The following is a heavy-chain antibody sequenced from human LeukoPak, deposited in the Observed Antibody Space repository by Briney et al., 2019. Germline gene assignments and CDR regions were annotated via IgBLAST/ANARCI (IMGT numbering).Heavy chain of an antibody. CDR3: ARNNNFVGTTNNDAFDI. V-gene: IGHV4-61*08. CDR2: IFYSGAT. Sequence: SETLSLTCTVSGASISSSDSYWSWIRQPPGKGLEWLSYIFYSGATKYNPSLKSRVTTSFDTSRKQFSLRLSSVTAADTAVYYCARNNNFVGTTNNDAFDIWGQGTMVTVS. D-gene: IGHD1-26*01. CDR1: GASISSSDSY. J-gene: IGHJ3*02.